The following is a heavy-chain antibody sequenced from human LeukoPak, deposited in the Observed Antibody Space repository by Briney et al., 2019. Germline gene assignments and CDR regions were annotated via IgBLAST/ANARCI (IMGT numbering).Heavy chain of an antibody. CDR2: INQDGSAK. Sequence: GGSLRLSCAASGFTFSSIWMSWVRLAPGKWLECVAMINQDGSAKYYADSVRGRFTVSRDHAKNSLFLQMNTLSDEDTAIYYCAGEPRMLAYWGQGTLVTVSS. CDR1: GFTFSSIW. V-gene: IGHV3-7*01. CDR3: AGEPRMLAY. D-gene: IGHD3-10*02. J-gene: IGHJ4*02.